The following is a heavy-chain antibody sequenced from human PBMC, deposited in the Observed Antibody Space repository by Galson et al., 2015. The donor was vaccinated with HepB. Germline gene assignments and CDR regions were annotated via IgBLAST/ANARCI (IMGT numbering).Heavy chain of an antibody. D-gene: IGHD4-17*01. CDR3: AAITVTTPDYYYGMDV. Sequence: SLRLSCAASGFTFSSYAMSWVRQAPGKGLEWVSAISGSGGSTYYADSVKGRFTISRDNSKNTLYLQMNSLRAEDTAVYYCAAITVTTPDYYYGMDVWGQGTTVTVSS. CDR1: GFTFSSYA. V-gene: IGHV3-23*01. J-gene: IGHJ6*02. CDR2: ISGSGGST.